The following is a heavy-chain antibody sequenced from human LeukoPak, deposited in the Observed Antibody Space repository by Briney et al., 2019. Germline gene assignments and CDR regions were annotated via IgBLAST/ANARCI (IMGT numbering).Heavy chain of an antibody. CDR2: IYYSGST. CDR3: ARVYGSGSYPYHDYGMDV. V-gene: IGHV4-59*08. J-gene: IGHJ6*02. CDR1: GDSISSYY. Sequence: PSETLSLTCTVSGDSISSYYWSWIRQPPGKGLEWIGYIYYSGSTNYNPSLKSRVTISVDTSKNQFSLKLSSVTAADTAVYYCARVYGSGSYPYHDYGMDVWGQGTTVTVSS. D-gene: IGHD3-10*01.